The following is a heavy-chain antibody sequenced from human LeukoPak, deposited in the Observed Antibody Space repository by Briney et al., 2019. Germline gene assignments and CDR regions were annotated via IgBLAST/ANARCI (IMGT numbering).Heavy chain of an antibody. V-gene: IGHV4-4*07. D-gene: IGHD1/OR15-1a*01. CDR1: GGSISGYY. CDR2: VYTRGST. CDR3: ARLITGTTTAFDI. J-gene: IGHJ3*02. Sequence: SETLSLTCSVSGGSISGYYWTWIRQPAGKGLEWIGRVYTRGSTHYNPSLKPRLTMSVDTSKNQFSLKLSSVTAADTAVYYCARLITGTTTAFDIWGQGTMVTVSS.